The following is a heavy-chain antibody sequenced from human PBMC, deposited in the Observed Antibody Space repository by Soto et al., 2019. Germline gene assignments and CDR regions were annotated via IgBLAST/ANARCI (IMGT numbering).Heavy chain of an antibody. CDR2: IYFGGTT. D-gene: IGHD2-15*01. CDR1: GGSISPYY. Sequence: QVQLQESGPGLVKPSETLSLTCTVSGGSISPYYWSWIRQPPGKGLEWIGYIYFGGTTKYNPSPKSRVSMSVDTAKNQFSLKLTSVTAADTAVYYCARLGGFFQALDSWGQGTLVTVSS. CDR3: ARLGGFFQALDS. V-gene: IGHV4-59*08. J-gene: IGHJ4*02.